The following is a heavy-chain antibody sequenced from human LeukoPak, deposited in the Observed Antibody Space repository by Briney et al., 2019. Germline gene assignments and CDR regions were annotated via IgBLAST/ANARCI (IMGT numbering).Heavy chain of an antibody. J-gene: IGHJ5*02. CDR2: INPNSGGT. CDR3: TRGKYADYPRWLDP. D-gene: IGHD4-17*01. Sequence: ASVRVSCKASGYTFTDYYMHWVRQAPGQGPEWMGWINPNSGGTNYAQKFQGRVTLTRDTSISTAYMELNSLISDDTAVYYCTRGKYADYPRWLDPWGQGTLVTVSS. CDR1: GYTFTDYY. V-gene: IGHV1-2*02.